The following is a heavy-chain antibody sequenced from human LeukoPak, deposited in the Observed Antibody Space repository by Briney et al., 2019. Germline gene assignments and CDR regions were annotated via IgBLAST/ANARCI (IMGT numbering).Heavy chain of an antibody. J-gene: IGHJ5*02. V-gene: IGHV1-18*01. CDR3: ARETGTDCSSTSCRGYWFDP. D-gene: IGHD2-2*01. CDR2: ISAYNGNT. CDR1: GYTFTSYG. Sequence: ASVKVSCKASGYTFTSYGISWVRQAPGQGLEWMGWISAYNGNTNSAQKLQGRVTMTTDTSTSTAYMELRSLRSEDTAVYYCARETGTDCSSTSCRGYWFDPWGQGTLVTVSS.